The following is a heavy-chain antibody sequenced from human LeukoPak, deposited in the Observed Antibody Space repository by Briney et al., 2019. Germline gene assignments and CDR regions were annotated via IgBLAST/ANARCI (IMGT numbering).Heavy chain of an antibody. D-gene: IGHD6-13*01. Sequence: GGSLRLSCAASGFTFRSYSMNWVRQAPGKGLEWVSSISSSSSYIYYADSVKGRFTISRDNAKNSLYLQMNSLRAEDTAVYYCARAAAGREYFDYWGQGTLVTVSS. V-gene: IGHV3-21*01. J-gene: IGHJ4*02. CDR3: ARAAAGREYFDY. CDR2: ISSSSSYI. CDR1: GFTFRSYS.